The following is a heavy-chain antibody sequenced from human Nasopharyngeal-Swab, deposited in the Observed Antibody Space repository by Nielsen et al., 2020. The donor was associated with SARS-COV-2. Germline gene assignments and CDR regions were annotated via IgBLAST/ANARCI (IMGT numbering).Heavy chain of an antibody. V-gene: IGHV4-39*01. J-gene: IGHJ6*03. Sequence: WIRQPPGKGLEWIGSIYYSGSTYYTRSLKGRVTISVDTSRNQFSLKLSSVTAADTAVYYCARIIAAAGTVGYMDVWGKGTTVTVSS. CDR3: ARIIAAAGTVGYMDV. D-gene: IGHD6-13*01. CDR2: IYYSGST.